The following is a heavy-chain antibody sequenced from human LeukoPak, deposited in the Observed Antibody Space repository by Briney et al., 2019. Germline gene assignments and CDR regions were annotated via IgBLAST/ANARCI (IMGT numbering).Heavy chain of an antibody. J-gene: IGHJ4*02. CDR1: GHTFTSYD. V-gene: IGHV1-8*01. CDR3: ARFPNYDSGGRTFDY. Sequence: GASVKVSCKASGHTFTSYDINWVRQATGQGLEWMGWMNPNSGNTGYAQKFQGRVTMTRSTSISTAYMELSSLRSEDTAVYYCARFPNYDSGGRTFDYWGQGTLVTVSS. CDR2: MNPNSGNT. D-gene: IGHD2-15*01.